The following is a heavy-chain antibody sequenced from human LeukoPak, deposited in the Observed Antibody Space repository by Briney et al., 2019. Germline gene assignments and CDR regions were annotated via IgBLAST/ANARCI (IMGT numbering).Heavy chain of an antibody. CDR2: IYTSGSS. CDR3: ARASGYYDSSGYVSEYFQH. J-gene: IGHJ1*01. CDR1: GGSISSYY. V-gene: IGHV4-4*07. D-gene: IGHD3-22*01. Sequence: SETLSLTCAVSGGSISSYYWSWIRQPAGKGLEWIGRIYTSGSSTYNPSLKGRVTMSLDTSKNQFSLKLSSVTAADTAVYYCARASGYYDSSGYVSEYFQHWGQGTLVTVSS.